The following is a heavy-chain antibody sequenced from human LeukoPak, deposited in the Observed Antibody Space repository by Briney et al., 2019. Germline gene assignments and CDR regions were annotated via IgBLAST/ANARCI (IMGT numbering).Heavy chain of an antibody. Sequence: GGSLRLSCTASGFTFGDCAMSWFRQAPGKGLEWVGFIRSKAYGGTTEYAASVKGRFTISRDDSKSIAYLQMNSLKTEDTAVYYCTRVGSQDYYYYMDVWGKGTTVTVSS. CDR3: TRVGSQDYYYYMDV. J-gene: IGHJ6*03. CDR2: IRSKAYGGTT. D-gene: IGHD6-13*01. CDR1: GFTFGDCA. V-gene: IGHV3-49*03.